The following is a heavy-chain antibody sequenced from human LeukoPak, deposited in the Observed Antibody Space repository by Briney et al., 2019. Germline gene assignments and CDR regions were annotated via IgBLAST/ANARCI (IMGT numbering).Heavy chain of an antibody. CDR1: GGTFSSYA. D-gene: IGHD3-16*02. Sequence: SVKVSCKASGGTFSSYAISWVRQAPGQGLEWMGGIIPIFGTANYAQKFQGRVTITADESTSTAYMELSSLRSEDTAVYYCARDSIMITFGGVIVPNYFGYWGQGTLVTVSS. V-gene: IGHV1-69*13. CDR3: ARDSIMITFGGVIVPNYFGY. J-gene: IGHJ4*02. CDR2: IIPIFGTA.